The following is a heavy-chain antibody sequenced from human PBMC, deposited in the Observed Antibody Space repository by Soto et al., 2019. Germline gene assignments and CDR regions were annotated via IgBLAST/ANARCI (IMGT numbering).Heavy chain of an antibody. CDR2: IIPIFGTT. CDR1: GGTFSSYT. CDR3: AREGAGMAATFDP. D-gene: IGHD1-1*01. Sequence: QVQLVQSGAEVKKPGSSVKVSCKASGGTFSSYTMTWVRQAPGQGPEWMGGIIPIFGTTNYAQRFQGRITITADVSTSTAYMELISLTSEDTAVYYCAREGAGMAATFDPWGQETLVTVSS. J-gene: IGHJ5*02. V-gene: IGHV1-69*01.